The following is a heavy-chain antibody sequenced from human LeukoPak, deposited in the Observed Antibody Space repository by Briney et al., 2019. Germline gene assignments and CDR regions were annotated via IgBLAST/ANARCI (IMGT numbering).Heavy chain of an antibody. CDR2: IHNSGST. J-gene: IGHJ4*02. Sequence: SETLSLTCTASGGSVSGGNSYWSWIRQPPGKGLEWIGNIHNSGSTNYNPSLKSRVTISVDTSKNQFSLKLSSVTAADTAVYYCARGRITVDYWGQGTLVTVSS. D-gene: IGHD3-10*01. CDR3: ARGRITVDY. V-gene: IGHV4-61*01. CDR1: GGSVSGGNSY.